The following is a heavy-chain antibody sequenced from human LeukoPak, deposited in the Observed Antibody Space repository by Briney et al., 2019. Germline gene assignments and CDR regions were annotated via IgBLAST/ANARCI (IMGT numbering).Heavy chain of an antibody. V-gene: IGHV3-73*01. CDR3: TTTLRLGSSWYYYYGMDV. J-gene: IGHJ6*04. D-gene: IGHD6-13*01. CDR2: IRSKANSYAT. CDR1: GFTFSGSA. Sequence: GGSLRLSCAASGFTFSGSAMHWVRQASGKGLEWVGRIRSKANSYATVYAASVKGRFTISRDDSKNTAYLQMNSLKTEDTAVYYCTTTLRLGSSWYYYYGMDVWGKGTTVTVSS.